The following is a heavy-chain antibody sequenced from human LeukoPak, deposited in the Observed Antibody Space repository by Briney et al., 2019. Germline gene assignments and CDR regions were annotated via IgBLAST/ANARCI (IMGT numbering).Heavy chain of an antibody. CDR1: GDSIDSYY. CDR2: IYYSGST. Sequence: SETLSLTCTVSGDSIDSYYWSWIRQPPGKGLEWIGYIYYSGSTNYNPSLKSRVTISVDTSKNQFSLKLSSVTAADTAVYYCSYGMDVWGQGTTVTVSS. V-gene: IGHV4-59*01. J-gene: IGHJ6*02. CDR3: SYGMDV.